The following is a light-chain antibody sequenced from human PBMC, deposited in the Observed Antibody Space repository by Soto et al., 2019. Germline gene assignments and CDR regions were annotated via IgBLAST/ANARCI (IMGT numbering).Light chain of an antibody. CDR3: CSHAGSGTPWV. CDR1: SSDVG. Sequence: QSALTQPASVSGSPGQSITISCTGTSSDVGVSWYQQHPGRAPKLIIYEGSKRPSGVSNRFSGSKSGDTASLTISGLQAEDEAGYYCCSHAGSGTPWVLGGGTKLTVL. V-gene: IGLV2-23*01. J-gene: IGLJ3*02. CDR2: EGS.